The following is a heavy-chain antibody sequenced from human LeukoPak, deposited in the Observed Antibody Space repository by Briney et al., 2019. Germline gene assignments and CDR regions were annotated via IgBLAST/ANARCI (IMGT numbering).Heavy chain of an antibody. J-gene: IGHJ3*02. D-gene: IGHD1-7*01. CDR1: GFTFSSYA. CDR2: ISGSGGST. V-gene: IGHV3-23*01. Sequence: PGGSLRLSCATSGFTFSSYAMHWVRQAPGEGLEWVSAISGSGGSTYYADSVKGRFTISRDNSKNTLYLQMNSLRAEDTAVYYCARGNYAIDAFDIWGQGTMVTVSS. CDR3: ARGNYAIDAFDI.